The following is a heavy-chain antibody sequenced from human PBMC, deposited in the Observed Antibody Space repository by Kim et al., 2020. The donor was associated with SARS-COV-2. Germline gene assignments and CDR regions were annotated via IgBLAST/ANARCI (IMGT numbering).Heavy chain of an antibody. CDR1: GVTISNSYW. CDR3: ARDLHMVRGLFDY. D-gene: IGHD3-10*01. V-gene: IGHV4-4*02. Sequence: SETLSITCAVSGVTISNSYWWSWVRQPPGKGLEWIGEIYHSGGTNYNPSLKSRVTISVDKSKNQFSLKLNSVTAADTAVYYCARDLHMVRGLFDYWGQGTLVTVSS. CDR2: IYHSGGT. J-gene: IGHJ4*02.